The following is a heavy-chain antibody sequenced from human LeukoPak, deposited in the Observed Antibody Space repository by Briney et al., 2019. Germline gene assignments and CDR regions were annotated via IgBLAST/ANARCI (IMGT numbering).Heavy chain of an antibody. V-gene: IGHV1-18*01. CDR1: GYTFTSYG. J-gene: IGHJ4*02. Sequence: ASVKVSCKACGYTFTSYGLSWVRQAPRQEVEWMAGISAYNGNTNYARKLQGRVPTTTDTSTSTAYMELRSLRSDDTAVYYCARDYAAASNDYWGQGTLVTVSS. D-gene: IGHD2-15*01. CDR3: ARDYAAASNDY. CDR2: ISAYNGNT.